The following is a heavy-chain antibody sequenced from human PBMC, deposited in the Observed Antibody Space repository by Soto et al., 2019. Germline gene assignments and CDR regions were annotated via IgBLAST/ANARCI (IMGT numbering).Heavy chain of an antibody. CDR1: GFTFSSYA. J-gene: IGHJ3*02. V-gene: IGHV3-23*01. Sequence: EVQLLESGGGLVQPGGSLRLSCAASGFTFSSYAMSWVRQAPGKGLEWVSGISGSGGSTYYTDSVKGRFTISRDNSKNTLYLQMNSLRAEDTAVYYCAKDRYSGYVVDAFDIWGQGTMVTVSS. CDR2: ISGSGGST. D-gene: IGHD5-12*01. CDR3: AKDRYSGYVVDAFDI.